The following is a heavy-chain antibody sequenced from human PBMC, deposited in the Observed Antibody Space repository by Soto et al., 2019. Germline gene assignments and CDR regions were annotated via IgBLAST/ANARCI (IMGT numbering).Heavy chain of an antibody. J-gene: IGHJ4*02. Sequence: GGSLRLSCAASGFAFSRHWMHWVRQAPGKGLVWVSRINDDGSSTNYADSVKGRFTISRDNSKNTLYLQMNSLRAEDTAVYYCARDYLVVPHRVIDYWGQGTLVTVPS. CDR3: ARDYLVVPHRVIDY. CDR1: GFAFSRHW. CDR2: INDDGSST. D-gene: IGHD2-2*01. V-gene: IGHV3-74*01.